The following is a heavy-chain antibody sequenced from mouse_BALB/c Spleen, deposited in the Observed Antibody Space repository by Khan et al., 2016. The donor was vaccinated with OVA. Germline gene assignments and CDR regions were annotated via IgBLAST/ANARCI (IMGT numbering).Heavy chain of an antibody. CDR1: GFTFSRFG. J-gene: IGHJ2*01. CDR3: ARESNFDY. Sequence: DVQLVESGGGLVQPGGSRKLSCAASGFTFSRFGMHWVRQAPEKGLEWVAYISSGSSTIYYADTVKGRFTISRDNPKNTLFLQMTSLRSEDTAMYYCARESNFDYWGQGTTLTVSS. CDR2: ISSGSSTI. V-gene: IGHV5-17*02.